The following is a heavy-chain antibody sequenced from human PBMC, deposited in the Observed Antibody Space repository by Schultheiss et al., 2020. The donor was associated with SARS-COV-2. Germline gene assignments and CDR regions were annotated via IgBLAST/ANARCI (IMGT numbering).Heavy chain of an antibody. CDR2: IYTSGST. J-gene: IGHJ4*02. D-gene: IGHD6-19*01. V-gene: IGHV4-61*02. Sequence: SETLSLTCTVSGGSISSGSYYWSWIRQPAGKGLEWIGRIYTSGSTKYNPSLKSRVTMSVDTSKNQFSLKLSSVTAADTAVYSCARRGGGWYGGYFDYWGQGTLVTVSS. CDR3: ARRGGGWYGGYFDY. CDR1: GGSISSGSYY.